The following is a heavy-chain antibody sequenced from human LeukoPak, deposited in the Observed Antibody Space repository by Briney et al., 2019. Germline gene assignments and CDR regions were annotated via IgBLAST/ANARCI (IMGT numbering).Heavy chain of an antibody. J-gene: IGHJ4*02. V-gene: IGHV3-33*06. CDR3: AKPTRGSGSVLIDF. Sequence: GGPLRLSCAASGFTLSSYGMHWPRQAPGKGVEGGTVIWNDGSDKYYAAFVKRLFTLSRHNSKHTLYLQMHSLSHEHTSVSYCAKPTRGSGSVLIDFWGQGTLVTVSS. CDR1: GFTLSSYG. D-gene: IGHD1-26*01. CDR2: IWNDGSDK.